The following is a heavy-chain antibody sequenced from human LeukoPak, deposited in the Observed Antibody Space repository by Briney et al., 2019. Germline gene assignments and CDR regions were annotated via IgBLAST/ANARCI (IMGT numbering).Heavy chain of an antibody. CDR2: MNPNTGNT. CDR1: GYTFTNYD. V-gene: IGHV1-8*01. D-gene: IGHD5-12*01. Sequence: ASVKVSCKASGYTFTNYDINWVRQAPGQGLEWMGWMNPNTGNTGSVQQFQGRVTMTRDTSTNTAYMELSSLRSEDTAVYYCARGQGNTWLNQAFDIWGQGTLVTVSS. CDR3: ARGQGNTWLNQAFDI. J-gene: IGHJ3*02.